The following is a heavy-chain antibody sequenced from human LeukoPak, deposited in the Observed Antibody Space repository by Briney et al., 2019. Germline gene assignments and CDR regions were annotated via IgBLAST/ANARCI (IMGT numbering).Heavy chain of an antibody. Sequence: GGSLRLSCAASGFTFSSYGMHWVRQAPGKGLEWVAVIWYGGSNKYYADSVKGRFTISRDNSKNTLYLQMNSLRAEDTALYYCAKTILTGYYSGVGGFDYWGQGTLVTVSS. CDR1: GFTFSSYG. D-gene: IGHD3-9*01. CDR2: IWYGGSNK. CDR3: AKTILTGYYSGVGGFDY. J-gene: IGHJ4*02. V-gene: IGHV3-33*08.